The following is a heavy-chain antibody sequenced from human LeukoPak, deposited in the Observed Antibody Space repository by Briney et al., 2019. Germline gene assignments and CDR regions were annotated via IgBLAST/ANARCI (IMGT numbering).Heavy chain of an antibody. CDR3: AKDGSDFWSGDYYEY. CDR2: ISSSGSTI. V-gene: IGHV3-11*01. CDR1: GFTFSDYY. J-gene: IGHJ4*02. Sequence: PGGSLRLSCAASGFTFSDYYMSWIRQAPGKGLEWVSYISSSGSTIYYADSVKGRFTISRDNSKNTLYLQMNSLRAEDTAVYYCAKDGSDFWSGDYYEYWGQGTLVTVSS. D-gene: IGHD3-3*01.